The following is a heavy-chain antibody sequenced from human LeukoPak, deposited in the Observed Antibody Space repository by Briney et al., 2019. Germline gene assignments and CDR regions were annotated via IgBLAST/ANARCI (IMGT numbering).Heavy chain of an antibody. J-gene: IGHJ5*02. Sequence: GGSLRLSCAASGFTFDDYAMHWVRQVPGKGLEWVSLISGDGGSTYYEDSVKGGFTISRDNRKNSLSLQINSLRTEDTALNYCAKDLGPSGAGWFDPWGQGTLVTVSS. CDR1: GFTFDDYA. CDR2: ISGDGGST. V-gene: IGHV3-43*02. CDR3: AKDLGPSGAGWFDP. D-gene: IGHD4-17*01.